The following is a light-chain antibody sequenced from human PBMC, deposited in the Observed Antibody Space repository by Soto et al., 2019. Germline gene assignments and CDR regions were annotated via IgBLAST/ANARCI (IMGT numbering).Light chain of an antibody. CDR1: QGISND. CDR3: QNYTSASRT. CDR2: AAS. Sequence: DIQMTQSPSSLSASIGDRVTISCRASQGISNDLAWYQQKPGKVPYLLIYAASTSHSGVPSRFRGSGSGTDFTLTISSLQPEDVATYYCQNYTSASRTFGQGTKVDIK. V-gene: IGKV1-27*01. J-gene: IGKJ1*01.